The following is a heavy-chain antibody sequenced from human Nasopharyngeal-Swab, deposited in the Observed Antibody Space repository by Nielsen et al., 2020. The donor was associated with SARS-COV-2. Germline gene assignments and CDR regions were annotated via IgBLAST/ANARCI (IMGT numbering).Heavy chain of an antibody. J-gene: IGHJ6*03. D-gene: IGHD2-2*01. CDR1: GYTFTSYG. CDR2: ISAYNGNT. V-gene: IGHV1-18*01. Sequence: SVKVSCKASGYTFTSYGISWVRQAPGQGLEWMGWISAYNGNTNYAQKLQGRVTMTTDTSTSTAYMELRSLRSDDTAVYYCARDGGDIVVVPAAIGYYYYYMDVWGKGTTVTVSS. CDR3: ARDGGDIVVVPAAIGYYYYYMDV.